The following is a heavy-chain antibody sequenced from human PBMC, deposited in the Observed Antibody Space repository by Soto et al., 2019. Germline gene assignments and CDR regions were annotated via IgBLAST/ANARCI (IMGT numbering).Heavy chain of an antibody. V-gene: IGHV1-2*04. CDR1: GYTFTGYY. CDR3: ATDYGLRYYSMDV. Sequence: QVQLVQSGAEVKKPGASVKVSCKASGYTFTGYYMHWVRQAPGQGLEWMGWINPNSGGTNYAQKVQGWVTMTRDTSISTGYMELSRLRSDDTAVYDCATDYGLRYYSMDVWGQGTTVTVSS. J-gene: IGHJ6*02. D-gene: IGHD5-12*01. CDR2: INPNSGGT.